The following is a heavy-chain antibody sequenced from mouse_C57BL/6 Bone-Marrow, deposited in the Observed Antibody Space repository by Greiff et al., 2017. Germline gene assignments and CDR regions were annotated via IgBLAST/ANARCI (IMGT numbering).Heavy chain of an antibody. J-gene: IGHJ4*01. D-gene: IGHD1-1*01. CDR2: IHPNSGST. V-gene: IGHV1-64*01. CDR1: GYTFTSYW. Sequence: QVQLQQPGAELVKPGASVKLSCKASGYTFTSYWMHWVKQRPGQGLEWIGMIHPNSGSTNYNEKFKSKATLTVDKSSSTAYMQLSSLTSEDSAVYYGARPYLDYGSYYYAMDYWGQGTSVTVSS. CDR3: ARPYLDYGSYYYAMDY.